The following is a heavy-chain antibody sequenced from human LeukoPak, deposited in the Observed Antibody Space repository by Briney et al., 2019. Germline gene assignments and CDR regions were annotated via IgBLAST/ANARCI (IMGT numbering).Heavy chain of an antibody. CDR3: ARGPVVPAANDAFAAFDI. D-gene: IGHD2-2*01. Sequence: TGGPLRLSCAASGFTFSDYYMSWIRQSPGKGLEWVSYISSSSSYTNYTDSVKGLFTISRDNAKNSLYLQMNSLRAEDTAVYYCARGPVVPAANDAFAAFDIWGQGTMVTVSS. CDR1: GFTFSDYY. CDR2: ISSSSSYT. V-gene: IGHV3-11*06. J-gene: IGHJ3*02.